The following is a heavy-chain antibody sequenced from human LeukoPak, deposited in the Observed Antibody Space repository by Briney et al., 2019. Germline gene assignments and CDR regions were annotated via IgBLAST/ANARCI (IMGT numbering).Heavy chain of an antibody. CDR1: GFTFSSYE. J-gene: IGHJ4*02. V-gene: IGHV3-48*03. CDR3: AKGGARLHSYYLDY. CDR2: ISSSGSTI. D-gene: IGHD1-26*01. Sequence: PGGSLRLSCAASGFTFSSYEMNWVRQAPGKGLEWVSYISSSGSTIYYADSVKGRFTLSRDNSKNTLYLQMNSLRAEDTAVFYCAKGGARLHSYYLDYWGQGTLVTVSS.